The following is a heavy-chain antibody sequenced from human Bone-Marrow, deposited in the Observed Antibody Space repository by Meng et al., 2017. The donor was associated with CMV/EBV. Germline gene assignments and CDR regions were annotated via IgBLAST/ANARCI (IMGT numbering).Heavy chain of an antibody. Sequence: GESLKISCAASGFTFSNAWMSWVRQAPGKGLEWVGRIKSKTDGGTTDYAAPVKGRFTISRDDSKNTLYLQMNSLKTEDTATYYCARTYCSSTSCRPDYWGQGTLVTVSS. D-gene: IGHD2-2*01. J-gene: IGHJ4*02. CDR3: ARTYCSSTSCRPDY. CDR1: GFTFSNAW. CDR2: IKSKTDGGTT. V-gene: IGHV3-15*01.